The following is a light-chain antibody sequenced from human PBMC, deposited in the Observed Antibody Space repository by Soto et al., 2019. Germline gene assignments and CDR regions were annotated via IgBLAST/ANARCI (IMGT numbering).Light chain of an antibody. Sequence: QSVLTQPPSASGTPGQRVTISCSGSSSNIGTNTVNWYQQLPGSAPQLLLYNTNQRPSGVPGRFSGPKSGTSASLAISGLQSEDEADYYCAAWDGSLNVVLFGGGTKLTVL. CDR1: SSNIGTNT. V-gene: IGLV1-44*01. J-gene: IGLJ2*01. CDR3: AAWDGSLNVVL. CDR2: NTN.